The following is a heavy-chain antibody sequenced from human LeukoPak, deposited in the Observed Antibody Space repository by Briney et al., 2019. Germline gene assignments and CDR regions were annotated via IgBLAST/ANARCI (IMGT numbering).Heavy chain of an antibody. V-gene: IGHV3-21*01. CDR1: GFTFSSYS. Sequence: GGSLRLSCAASGFTFSSYSMNWVRQAPGKGLEWVSSISSSSSYIYYADSVKGRFTISRDNAKNSLYLQMNSLRAEDAAVYYCARRGYCSSTSCYDENFDYWGQETLVTVSS. J-gene: IGHJ4*02. CDR3: ARRGYCSSTSCYDENFDY. D-gene: IGHD2-2*01. CDR2: ISSSSSYI.